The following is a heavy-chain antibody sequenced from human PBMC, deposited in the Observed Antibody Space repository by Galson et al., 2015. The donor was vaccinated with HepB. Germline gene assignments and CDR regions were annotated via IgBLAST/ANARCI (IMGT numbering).Heavy chain of an antibody. CDR2: IIPIFGTA. CDR3: ARDREPHIYYYGSGSRTKSQLLLDYYMDV. CDR1: GGTFSSYA. V-gene: IGHV1-69*13. Sequence: SVKVSCKASGGTFSSYAISWVRQAPGQGLEWMGGIIPIFGTANYAQKFQGRVTITADESTSTAYMELSSLRSEDTAVYYCARDREPHIYYYGSGSRTKSQLLLDYYMDVWGKGTTVTVSS. J-gene: IGHJ6*03. D-gene: IGHD3-10*01.